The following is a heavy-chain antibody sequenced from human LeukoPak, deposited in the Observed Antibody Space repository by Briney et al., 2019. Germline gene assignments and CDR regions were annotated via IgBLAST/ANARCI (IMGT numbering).Heavy chain of an antibody. D-gene: IGHD3-22*01. V-gene: IGHV1-8*01. Sequence: ASVKVSCKASGYTFTSFDMNWVRQATGQGLEWMGWMNPNSGNTGYAQKFQGRVTMTRNTSISTAYMELNSLRAEDTAIYYCAKDGDSTGYYSSYYNHMDVWGKGTSVTISS. CDR2: MNPNSGNT. CDR3: AKDGDSTGYYSSYYNHMDV. CDR1: GYTFTSFD. J-gene: IGHJ6*03.